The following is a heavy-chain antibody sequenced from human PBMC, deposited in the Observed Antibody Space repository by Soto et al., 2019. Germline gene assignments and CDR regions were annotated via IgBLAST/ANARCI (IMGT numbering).Heavy chain of an antibody. V-gene: IGHV4-4*02. CDR1: GGSISSSNW. J-gene: IGHJ6*02. CDR3: ARAGRGSYGYYYYGMDV. CDR2: IYHSGST. D-gene: IGHD1-26*01. Sequence: QVQLQESGPGLVKPSGTLSLTCAVSGGSISSSNWWSWVRQPPGKGLEWIGEIYHSGSTNYNPSLKSRVTRSVDKSKTQFSLKLSSVTAADPAVYYCARAGRGSYGYYYYGMDVWGQGTTVTVSS.